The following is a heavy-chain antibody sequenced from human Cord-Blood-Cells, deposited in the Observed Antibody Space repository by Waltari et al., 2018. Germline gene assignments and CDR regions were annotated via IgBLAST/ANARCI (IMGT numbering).Heavy chain of an antibody. Sequence: QVQLVPSGAEVKKPGASVKVSCKASGYTFTGYQLHRVRQAPGQGLEWMGWINPNSGGTNYAQKFQGRVTMTRDTSISTAYMELSRLRSDDTAVYYCARGYSSSPNYYYYYYMDVWGKGTTVTVSS. V-gene: IGHV1-2*02. CDR3: ARGYSSSPNYYYYYYMDV. CDR2: INPNSGGT. CDR1: GYTFTGYQ. D-gene: IGHD6-6*01. J-gene: IGHJ6*03.